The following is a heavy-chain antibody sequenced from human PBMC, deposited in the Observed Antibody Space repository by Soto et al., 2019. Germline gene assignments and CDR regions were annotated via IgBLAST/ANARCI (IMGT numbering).Heavy chain of an antibody. D-gene: IGHD4-4*01. V-gene: IGHV1-18*01. CDR3: ARSTDVFDH. Sequence: QVQLVQSGAEVKKPGASVKVSCKASGYTFTSYGVTWVRQAPGQGLEWMGWISTYNGDSNYAQKFQGRVTMTTDTSTSTVYMELRSLRSDDTAVYYCARSTDVFDHWGQGTLVTVSS. CDR1: GYTFTSYG. J-gene: IGHJ4*02. CDR2: ISTYNGDS.